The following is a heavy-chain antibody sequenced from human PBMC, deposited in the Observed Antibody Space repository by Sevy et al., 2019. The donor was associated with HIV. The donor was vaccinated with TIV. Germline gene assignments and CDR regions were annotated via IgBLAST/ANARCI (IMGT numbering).Heavy chain of an antibody. CDR1: GFTFSTYT. J-gene: IGHJ6*02. CDR3: AKGDRAFYGLDV. D-gene: IGHD5-18*01. Sequence: GGSLRLSCAASGFTFSTYTMSWARQAPGKGLEWVSAISGSAGSTYYADLVQGRFTISRDKSKNTLYLQMNSLRAEDTAVYYGAKGDRAFYGLDVWGQGTTVTVSS. V-gene: IGHV3-23*01. CDR2: ISGSAGST.